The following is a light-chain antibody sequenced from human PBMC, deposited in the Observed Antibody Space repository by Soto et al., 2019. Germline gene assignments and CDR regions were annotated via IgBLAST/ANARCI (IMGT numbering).Light chain of an antibody. CDR2: DAS. J-gene: IGKJ1*01. V-gene: IGKV1-5*01. Sequence: DIQMTQSPSTLSASVGDRVTITYRASQSISSWLAWYQQKPGKASKLLIYDASSLESGVPQRFSGSGSGTEFTLTISSLQTDDFSTYYCQQYHSYWTFGQGTKV. CDR3: QQYHSYWT. CDR1: QSISSW.